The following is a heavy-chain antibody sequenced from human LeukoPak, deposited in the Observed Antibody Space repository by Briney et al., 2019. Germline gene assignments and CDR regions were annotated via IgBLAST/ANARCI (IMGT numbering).Heavy chain of an antibody. CDR1: GFTFSSYW. V-gene: IGHV3-7*01. CDR3: ARDKFLGYSSLGGFDY. Sequence: HPGGSLRLSCAASGFTFSSYWMSWVRQAPGKGLEWVANIKQDGSEKYFVDSVKGRFTISRDNAKNSLYLQMNSLRAEDTAVYYCARDKFLGYSSLGGFDYWGQGTLVTVSS. J-gene: IGHJ4*02. D-gene: IGHD3-16*01. CDR2: IKQDGSEK.